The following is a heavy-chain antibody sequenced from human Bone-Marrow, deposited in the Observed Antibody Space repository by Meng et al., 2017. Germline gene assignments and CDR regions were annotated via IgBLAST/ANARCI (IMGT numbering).Heavy chain of an antibody. D-gene: IGHD3-10*01. J-gene: IGHJ4*02. CDR2: MNPNSGNT. CDR3: ARAQHGSGSYLAYYFDY. V-gene: IGHV1-8*03. Sequence: ASVKVSCKASGYTFTGYYMHWVRQAPGQGLEWMGWMNPNSGNTGYAQKFQGRVTITRNTSISTAYMELSSLRSEDTAVYYCARAQHGSGSYLAYYFDYWGQGTLVTVSS. CDR1: GYTFTGYY.